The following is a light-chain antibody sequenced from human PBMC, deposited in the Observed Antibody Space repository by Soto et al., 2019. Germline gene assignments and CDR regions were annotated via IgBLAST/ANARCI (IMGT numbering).Light chain of an antibody. CDR1: QDIKKD. V-gene: IGKV1-6*01. CDR3: LQDDAYPLT. Sequence: AIQMTQSPSSLSASVGDRVTITCRASQDIKKDLGWYQQKPGKAPNRLIYSASSLQGGVPTRVSGPGSDTAFTLTLSSLQPEDFATYSCLQDDAYPLTFGGGTQVEI. CDR2: SAS. J-gene: IGKJ4*01.